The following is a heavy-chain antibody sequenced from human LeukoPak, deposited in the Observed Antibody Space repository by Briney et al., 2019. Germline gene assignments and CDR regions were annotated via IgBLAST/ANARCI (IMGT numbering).Heavy chain of an antibody. D-gene: IGHD3-22*01. CDR3: ARERGQTYDSHDY. CDR2: ISSSSYI. CDR1: GFTFSSYW. V-gene: IGHV3-21*01. J-gene: IGHJ4*02. Sequence: GGSLRLSCAASGFTFSSYWMTWVRQAPGKGLEWVSSISSSSYIYYADSVKGRFTISRDNAKNSLYLQMNSLRAEDTAVYYCARERGQTYDSHDYWGQGTLVTVSS.